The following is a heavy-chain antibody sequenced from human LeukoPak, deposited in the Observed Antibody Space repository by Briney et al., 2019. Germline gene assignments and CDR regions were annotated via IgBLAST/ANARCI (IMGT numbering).Heavy chain of an antibody. D-gene: IGHD3-22*01. J-gene: IGHJ4*02. Sequence: GGSLRLSCAASGFTVSSNYMSWVRQAPGKGLGWVSVIYSGGSTYYADSVKGRFTISRHKSKNTLYLQMNSLRAEDTAVYYCARGSSSGYYYPFDYWGQGTLVTVSS. V-gene: IGHV3-53*04. CDR3: ARGSSSGYYYPFDY. CDR1: GFTVSSNY. CDR2: IYSGGST.